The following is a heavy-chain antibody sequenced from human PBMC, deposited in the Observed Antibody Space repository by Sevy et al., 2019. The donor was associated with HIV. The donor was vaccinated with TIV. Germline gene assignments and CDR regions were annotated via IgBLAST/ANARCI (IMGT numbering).Heavy chain of an antibody. CDR2: INESGIT. CDR3: ARSPPVVVIPGAPSWFDP. Sequence: SESLSLTCAVHDGSFSGYYWNWIRQLPGKGLEWIGEINESGITYYNPSLKSRVTISVDTSKKQFSLKLNSVTAADTAVYFCARSPPVVVIPGAPSWFDPWGQGTLVTVSS. D-gene: IGHD2-2*01. V-gene: IGHV4-34*01. CDR1: DGSFSGYY. J-gene: IGHJ5*02.